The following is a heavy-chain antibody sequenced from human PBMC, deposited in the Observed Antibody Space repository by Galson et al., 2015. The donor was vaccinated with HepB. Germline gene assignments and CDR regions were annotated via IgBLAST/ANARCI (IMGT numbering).Heavy chain of an antibody. J-gene: IGHJ3*02. Sequence: SLRLSCAASGFTFSTYAMHWVRQAPGKGLEYVSAISSNGDSTYYADSVRGRFTISRDNSKNTLYLQMSSLRAEDTAVYYCVTALRMMDAFDIWGQGTMVTDSS. D-gene: IGHD4-17*01. V-gene: IGHV3-64D*06. CDR1: GFTFSTYA. CDR3: VTALRMMDAFDI. CDR2: ISSNGDST.